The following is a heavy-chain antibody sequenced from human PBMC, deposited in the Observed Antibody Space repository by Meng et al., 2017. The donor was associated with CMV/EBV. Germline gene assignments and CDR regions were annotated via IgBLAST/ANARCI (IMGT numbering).Heavy chain of an antibody. Sequence: APPQASGQGRCNPWEPLHLHSIASGDASSCNIWSWSRRPAGKGLGWIGRMYTSGGTNYNPSLKSRVTMSVDTSKNQFSLKLSSVTAADTAVYYCARDSSGWYPHFDYWGQGTLVTVSS. CDR3: ARDSSGWYPHFDY. V-gene: IGHV4-4*07. J-gene: IGHJ4*02. D-gene: IGHD6-19*01. CDR1: GDASSCNI. CDR2: MYTSGGT.